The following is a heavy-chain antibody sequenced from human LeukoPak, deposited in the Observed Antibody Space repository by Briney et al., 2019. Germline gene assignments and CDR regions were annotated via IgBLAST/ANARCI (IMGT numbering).Heavy chain of an antibody. V-gene: IGHV4-59*02. J-gene: IGHJ5*02. CDR2: IHHSGNS. CDR1: GASVTDYY. D-gene: IGHD7-27*01. Sequence: SETLSLTCTVSGASVTDYYWSWIRQSPGKGLEWISYIHHSGNSDYNPSLRSRVTTSLDTSKNQFSLNLISVAAADTAVYYCTRGHWGLQSWSQGTLVTVSS. CDR3: TRGHWGLQS.